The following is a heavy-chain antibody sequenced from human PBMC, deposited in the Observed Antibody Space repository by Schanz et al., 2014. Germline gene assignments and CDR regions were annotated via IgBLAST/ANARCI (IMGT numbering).Heavy chain of an antibody. CDR1: GFTFSSYA. CDR3: ARGGPAYYFDD. Sequence: EVQLLESGGGLVQPGGSLRLSCATSGFTFSSYAMSWVRQAPGKGLEWVSAISGSGGSTYYADSVKGRFTISRDNSKNTVYIQMNSLRAEDTAVYYCARGGPAYYFDDWGQGTLVTVSS. CDR2: ISGSGGST. V-gene: IGHV3-23*01. J-gene: IGHJ4*02.